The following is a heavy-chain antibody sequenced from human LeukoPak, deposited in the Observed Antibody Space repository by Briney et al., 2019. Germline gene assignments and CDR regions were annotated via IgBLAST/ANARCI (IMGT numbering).Heavy chain of an antibody. V-gene: IGHV4-31*03. Sequence: SETLSLTCTVSGGSISSGGYYWSWIRQPPGKGLEWIGHIYYSGSTYYNPSLKSRVTISVDTSKNQFSLKLSSVTAAGTAVYYCARDDCSSTSCRDAFDIWGQGTMVTVSS. CDR3: ARDDCSSTSCRDAFDI. CDR2: IYYSGST. CDR1: GGSISSGGYY. D-gene: IGHD2-2*01. J-gene: IGHJ3*02.